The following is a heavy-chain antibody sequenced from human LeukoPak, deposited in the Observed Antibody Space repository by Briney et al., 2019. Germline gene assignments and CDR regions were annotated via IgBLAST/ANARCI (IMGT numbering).Heavy chain of an antibody. Sequence: SETLSLTCTVSGGSISSYYWSWIRQPPGKGLEWIGYIYYSGSTNYNPSLKSRVTMSVDPSKNQFSLKLSSVTAADTAVYYCATLQSSGYDYSDYWGQGILVTVSS. V-gene: IGHV4-59*08. D-gene: IGHD3-22*01. CDR2: IYYSGST. J-gene: IGHJ4*02. CDR1: GGSISSYY. CDR3: ATLQSSGYDYSDY.